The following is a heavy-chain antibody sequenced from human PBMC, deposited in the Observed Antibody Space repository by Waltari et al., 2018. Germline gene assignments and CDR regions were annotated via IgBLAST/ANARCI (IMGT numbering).Heavy chain of an antibody. Sequence: QLQLQESGPGLVKPSETLSLTCTVSGGSISSSSYYWGWIRQPPGKGLEGIGSIYYSGSTYYNPSLKSRVTISVDTSKNQFSLKLSSVTAADTAVYYCARESLNRYCSSTSCYRYRGGLDYWGQGTLVTVSS. D-gene: IGHD2-2*01. V-gene: IGHV4-39*02. CDR2: IYYSGST. CDR3: ARESLNRYCSSTSCYRYRGGLDY. J-gene: IGHJ4*02. CDR1: GGSISSSSYY.